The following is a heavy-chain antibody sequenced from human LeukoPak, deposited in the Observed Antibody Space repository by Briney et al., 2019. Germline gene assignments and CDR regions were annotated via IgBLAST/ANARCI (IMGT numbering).Heavy chain of an antibody. Sequence: SETLSLPCTVSGGSISGSYWRWIRQPAGKGLEWIGRLYSSGGTYYNPSLKSRVTMSVDTSKNQFSLKLSSVTAADTAVYYCARGVYGGYDYVLDYWGQGTLVTVSS. CDR3: ARGVYGGYDYVLDY. V-gene: IGHV4-4*07. CDR2: LYSSGGT. J-gene: IGHJ4*02. D-gene: IGHD5-12*01. CDR1: GGSISGSY.